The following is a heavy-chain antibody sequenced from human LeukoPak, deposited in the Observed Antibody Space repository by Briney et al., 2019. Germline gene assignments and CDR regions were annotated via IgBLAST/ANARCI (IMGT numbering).Heavy chain of an antibody. J-gene: IGHJ4*02. CDR3: ARDTPGYSSGWYFEGYFDY. D-gene: IGHD6-19*01. Sequence: GGSLRLSCAASGFTVSSNYMNWVRQAPGKGLEWGSVIYGGGNIYYAGSVRGRFTISRDNSKNTLYLQMNSLRAEDTAVYYCARDTPGYSSGWYFEGYFDYWGQGTLVTVSS. CDR2: IYGGGNI. V-gene: IGHV3-53*05. CDR1: GFTVSSNY.